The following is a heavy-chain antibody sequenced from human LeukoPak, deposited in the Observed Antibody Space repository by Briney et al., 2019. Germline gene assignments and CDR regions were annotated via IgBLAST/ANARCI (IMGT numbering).Heavy chain of an antibody. CDR3: ARVPTNYDFWSGYYNYYYMDV. D-gene: IGHD3-3*01. Sequence: SETLSLTCTVSGGSISSYYWSWLRQPPGKGLEWVGYIYYSGSTNYNPSLKSRVTISVDTSKNQFSLKLSSVTAADTAVYYCARVPTNYDFWSGYYNYYYMDVWGKGTTVTVSS. CDR1: GGSISSYY. J-gene: IGHJ6*03. CDR2: IYYSGST. V-gene: IGHV4-59*01.